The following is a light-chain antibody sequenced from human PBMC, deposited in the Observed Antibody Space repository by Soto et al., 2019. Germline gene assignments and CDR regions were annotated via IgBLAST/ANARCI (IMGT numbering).Light chain of an antibody. CDR1: SSDVGGYKY. CDR3: NSYTSSSSYV. Sequence: QSVLTQPASVSGSPGQSITISCTGTSSDVGGYKYASWYQQHPGKAPKLLIYTVNNRPSGVSNRFSGSKSGNTASLTISGLQAEDEADYYCNSYTSSSSYVFGTGTKVTVL. CDR2: TVN. V-gene: IGLV2-14*01. J-gene: IGLJ1*01.